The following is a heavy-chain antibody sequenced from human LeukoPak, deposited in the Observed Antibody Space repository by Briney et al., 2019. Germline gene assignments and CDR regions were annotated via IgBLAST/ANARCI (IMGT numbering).Heavy chain of an antibody. D-gene: IGHD3-3*01. Sequence: GGSLRLSCAASGFTFDDYAMYWVRQAPGKGLEWVSGISWNSGSIGYADSVKGRFTISRDNAKNSLYLQMNSLRAEDMALYYCAKDGAYDFWSGHIDYWAREPWSPSPQ. J-gene: IGHJ4*02. CDR1: GFTFDDYA. CDR2: ISWNSGSI. CDR3: AKDGAYDFWSGHIDY. V-gene: IGHV3-9*03.